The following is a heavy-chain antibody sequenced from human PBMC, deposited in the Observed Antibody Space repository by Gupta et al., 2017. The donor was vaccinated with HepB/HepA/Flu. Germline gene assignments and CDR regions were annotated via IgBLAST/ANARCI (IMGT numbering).Heavy chain of an antibody. CDR1: GGSMSTYF. CDR2: IYASGNT. J-gene: IGHJ4*02. V-gene: IGHV4-4*07. D-gene: IGHD2-2*01. CDR3: AREQYCGSTICYMIDY. Sequence: QVQLQESGAGLGKSAETLSLTCTVSGGSMSTYFWSWIRQPAGKGLEWIGRIYASGNTNYNPSLNSRVTMSVDTSKNQFSLKVRSVTDVDTAVYYGAREQYCGSTICYMIDYWGQGTLVTVSS.